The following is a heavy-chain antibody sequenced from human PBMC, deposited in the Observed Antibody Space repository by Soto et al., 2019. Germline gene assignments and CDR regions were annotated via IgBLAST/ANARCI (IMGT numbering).Heavy chain of an antibody. V-gene: IGHV4-34*01. CDR2: INHSGGT. Sequence: PLETLSLTCAVYGGSFSGYYWSWIRQPPGKGLEWIGEINHSGGTNYNPSLKSRVTISVDTSKNQFSLKLSSVTAADTAVYYCARLPFSYYYYYGMDVWGQGTTVTVSS. CDR3: ARLPFSYYYYYGMDV. J-gene: IGHJ6*02. CDR1: GGSFSGYY.